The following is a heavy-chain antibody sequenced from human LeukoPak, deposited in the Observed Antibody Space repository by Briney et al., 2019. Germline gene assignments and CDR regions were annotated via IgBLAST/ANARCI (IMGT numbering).Heavy chain of an antibody. D-gene: IGHD3-3*01. CDR1: GGSFSGYY. V-gene: IGHV4-34*01. CDR2: INHSGST. CDR3: ARGVFWSGYYLYYYYYMDV. Sequence: SETLSLTCAVYGGSFSGYYWSWIRQPPGKGLEWIGEINHSGSTNYNPSLKSRVTTSVDTSKNQFSLKLISVTAADTAVYYCARGVFWSGYYLYYYYYMDVWGKGTTVTVSS. J-gene: IGHJ6*03.